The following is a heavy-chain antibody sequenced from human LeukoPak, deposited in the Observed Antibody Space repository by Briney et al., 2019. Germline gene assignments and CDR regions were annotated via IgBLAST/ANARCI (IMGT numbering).Heavy chain of an antibody. CDR1: GGSISSDY. CDR2: IYYSGST. J-gene: IGHJ3*02. D-gene: IGHD2-2*01. Sequence: SETLSLTCTVSGGSISSDYWSWIRQPPGKGLEWIGYIYYSGSTNYNPSLKSRVTISVDTSKNQFSLKLSSVTAADTAVYYCARAPKEFGIFRRVPAVTDAFDIWGQGTMVTVSS. CDR3: ARAPKEFGIFRRVPAVTDAFDI. V-gene: IGHV4-59*01.